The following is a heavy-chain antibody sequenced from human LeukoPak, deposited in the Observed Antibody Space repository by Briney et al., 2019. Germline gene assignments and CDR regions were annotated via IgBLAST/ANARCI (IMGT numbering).Heavy chain of an antibody. V-gene: IGHV3-23*01. J-gene: IGHJ4*02. Sequence: GGSLRLSCAASGFTFTSYPMSWVRQAPGKGLEWVSAIRGSGGSTFYADSEKARFTITRDGSKNTLSLQKHRLSPENTAVYYCSKDLKAAAGPFDYWGQGTLVTVSS. CDR3: SKDLKAAAGPFDY. CDR2: IRGSGGST. CDR1: GFTFTSYP. D-gene: IGHD6-13*01.